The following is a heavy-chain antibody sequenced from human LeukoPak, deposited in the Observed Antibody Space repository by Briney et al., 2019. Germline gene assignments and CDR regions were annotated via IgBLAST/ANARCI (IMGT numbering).Heavy chain of an antibody. D-gene: IGHD3-10*01. CDR1: GGSISSYY. CDR3: ASDMVRGTGDGFDI. J-gene: IGHJ3*02. V-gene: IGHV4-59*01. CDR2: IYYSGST. Sequence: SETLSLTCTVSGGSISSYYWSWIRQPPGKGLEWIGYIYYSGSTNYNPSLKSRVTISVDTSKNQFSLKLSSVTAADTAVYYCASDMVRGTGDGFDIWGQGTMVTVSS.